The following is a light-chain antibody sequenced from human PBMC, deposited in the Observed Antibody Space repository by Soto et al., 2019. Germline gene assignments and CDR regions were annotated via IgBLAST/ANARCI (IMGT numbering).Light chain of an antibody. CDR3: QQYGDSPRT. Sequence: EIVLTQSPGTLSLSPGDRATLSCSASQSVSSSYLAWYQQKPGQAPGLLIYGASSRATGIPDRFSGSGSGTDFTLTISRLEPEDFAVYYCQQYGDSPRTFGQGTRLEIK. J-gene: IGKJ5*01. CDR1: QSVSSSY. CDR2: GAS. V-gene: IGKV3-20*01.